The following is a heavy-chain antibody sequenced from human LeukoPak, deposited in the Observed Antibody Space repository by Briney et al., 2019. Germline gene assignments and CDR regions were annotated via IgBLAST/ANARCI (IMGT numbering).Heavy chain of an antibody. V-gene: IGHV4-59*01. CDR3: AGGSYYFDY. CDR2: IYYSGST. Sequence: PSETLSLTCTVSGGSISSYYWSWIRQPPGKGLEWIGYIYYSGSTNCNPSLKSRVTISVDTSKNQFSLKLSSVTAADTAVYYCAGGSYYFDYWGQGTLVTVSS. D-gene: IGHD1-26*01. J-gene: IGHJ4*02. CDR1: GGSISSYY.